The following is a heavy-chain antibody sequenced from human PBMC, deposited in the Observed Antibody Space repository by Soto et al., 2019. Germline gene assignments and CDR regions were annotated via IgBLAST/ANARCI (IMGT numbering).Heavy chain of an antibody. CDR2: ISGSGGST. J-gene: IGHJ6*02. Sequence: XGSLELSCSAAGFTLSSYAMSWVRQAPGKGLEWVSAISGSGGSTYYADSVKGRFTISRDNSKNTLYLQMNSLRAEDTAVYYCAKVDRSGPDYYYGMDVSGQGATVTVSS. CDR1: GFTLSSYA. CDR3: AKVDRSGPDYYYGMDV. V-gene: IGHV3-23*01. D-gene: IGHD3-22*01.